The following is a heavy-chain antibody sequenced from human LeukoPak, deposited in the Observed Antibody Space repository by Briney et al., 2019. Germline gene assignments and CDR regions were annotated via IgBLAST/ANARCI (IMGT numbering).Heavy chain of an antibody. V-gene: IGHV3-21*01. J-gene: IGHJ4*02. Sequence: GGSLRLSCAGSGFTFSSYSMNWVRQAPGKGLEWVSSISSSSSYIYYADSVKGRFTISRDNAKNSLYLQMNSLRAEDTAVYYCARDKVEGSENFDYWGQGTLVTVSS. CDR1: GFTFSSYS. CDR3: ARDKVEGSENFDY. CDR2: ISSSSSYI. D-gene: IGHD3-10*01.